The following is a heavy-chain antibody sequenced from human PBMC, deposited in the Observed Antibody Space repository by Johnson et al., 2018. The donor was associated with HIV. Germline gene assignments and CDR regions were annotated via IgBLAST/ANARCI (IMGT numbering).Heavy chain of an antibody. CDR3: GSLGDGHQKGAFEI. CDR1: GFTFSSYA. Sequence: QVQLMESGGGLVQPGGSLRLSCAASGFTFSSYAMHWVRQAPGKGLEWVAVISYDGSNKYYADSVKGRFTISRDNSKNTLYLQMNSLRPEDTAVYFCGSLGDGHQKGAFEIWGHGTMVTVSS. D-gene: IGHD3-16*01. CDR2: ISYDGSNK. J-gene: IGHJ3*02. V-gene: IGHV3-30-3*02.